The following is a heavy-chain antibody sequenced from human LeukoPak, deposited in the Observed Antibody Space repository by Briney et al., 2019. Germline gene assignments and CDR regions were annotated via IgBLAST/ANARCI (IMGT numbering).Heavy chain of an antibody. Sequence: PGGSLRLSCAASGFAFSSSWMSWVRQAPGKGLERVANIKQDGSETYYVDSLKGRFTVSRDNAKNSVYLQMNNLRAEDTAVYYCARRAPGYCITTSCPDTYYYYYYMDVWGKGTTVTVSS. CDR3: ARRAPGYCITTSCPDTYYYYYYMDV. CDR2: IKQDGSET. V-gene: IGHV3-7*01. J-gene: IGHJ6*03. CDR1: GFAFSSSW. D-gene: IGHD2-2*01.